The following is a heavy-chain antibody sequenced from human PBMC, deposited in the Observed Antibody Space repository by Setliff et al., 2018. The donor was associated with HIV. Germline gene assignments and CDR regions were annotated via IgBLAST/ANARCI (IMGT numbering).Heavy chain of an antibody. CDR2: IFSDDEK. D-gene: IGHD2-2*01. CDR1: AFSLSTTKMG. V-gene: IGHV2-26*01. J-gene: IGHJ4*02. CDR3: AGLIVPAAEVYFHF. Sequence: SGPTLVNPTETLTLTCTVPAFSLSTTKMGVSWIRQPPGKTLELLAHIFSDDEKSYSTSLRTMLTISKNTSKSPVVLSMTYMDPVDTSTYYCAGLIVPAAEVYFHFWCQGTLVTVSS.